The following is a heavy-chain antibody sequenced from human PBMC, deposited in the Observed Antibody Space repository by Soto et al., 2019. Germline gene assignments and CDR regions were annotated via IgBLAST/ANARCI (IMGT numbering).Heavy chain of an antibody. D-gene: IGHD6-19*01. CDR1: CGSISSYY. CDR2: IYYSGST. CDR3: AREGGHSSGWYEAYYFDY. V-gene: IGHV4-59*01. Sequence: SETLSLTCTVSCGSISSYYWSWIRQPPGKGLEWIGYIYYSGSTNYNPSLKSRVTISVDTSKNQFSLKLSSVTAADTAVYYCAREGGHSSGWYEAYYFDYWGQGTLVTVSS. J-gene: IGHJ4*02.